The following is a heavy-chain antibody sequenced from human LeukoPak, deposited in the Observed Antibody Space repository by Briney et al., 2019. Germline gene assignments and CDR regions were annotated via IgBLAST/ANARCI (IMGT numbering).Heavy chain of an antibody. CDR3: AKGDIVVVVAADAFDI. D-gene: IGHD2-15*01. Sequence: PGGSLRLSCAASGFTFSRYGMPWVRQAPGKGLEWVAVTSYDGSNKYYADSVKGRFTISRDNSKNTLYLQMNSLRAEDTAVYYCAKGDIVVVVAADAFDIWGQGTMVTVSS. J-gene: IGHJ3*02. CDR2: TSYDGSNK. V-gene: IGHV3-30*18. CDR1: GFTFSRYG.